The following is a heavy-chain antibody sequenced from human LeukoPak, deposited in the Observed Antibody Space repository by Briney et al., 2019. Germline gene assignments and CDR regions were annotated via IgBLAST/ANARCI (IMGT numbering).Heavy chain of an antibody. Sequence: GGSLRLSCVASGFTFSSYWMHWVRQAPGKGLVWVSRINSDGSSTSYADSVKGRFTISRDNAKNTLYLQMNSLRAEDTAVYYCARLHSVKDAFDIWGQGTMVTVSS. CDR2: INSDGSST. J-gene: IGHJ3*02. CDR1: GFTFSSYW. D-gene: IGHD2/OR15-2a*01. CDR3: ARLHSVKDAFDI. V-gene: IGHV3-74*01.